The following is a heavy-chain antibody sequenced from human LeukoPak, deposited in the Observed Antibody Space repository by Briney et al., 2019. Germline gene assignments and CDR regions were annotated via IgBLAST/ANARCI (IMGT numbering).Heavy chain of an antibody. CDR3: AKGNLFRPYFDY. J-gene: IGHJ4*02. CDR2: INPSGGST. V-gene: IGHV1-46*01. CDR1: GYTFTSYY. Sequence: GASVKVSCKASGYTFTSYYMHWVRQAPGQGLEWMGIINPSGGSTSYAQKLQGRVTMTRDTSTSTVYMELSSLRSEDTAVYYCAKGNLFRPYFDYWGQGTLVTVSS.